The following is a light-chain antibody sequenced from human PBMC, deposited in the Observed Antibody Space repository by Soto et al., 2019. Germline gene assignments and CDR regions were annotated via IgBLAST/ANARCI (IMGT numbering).Light chain of an antibody. V-gene: IGKV3D-15*01. CDR3: QRYNNWPPIT. J-gene: IGKJ5*01. CDR1: QSVSNN. Sequence: EIVLTQSPGTLSLSPGERATLSCRASQSVSNNYLAWYQQKPGQAPRLLIYGASTRATGIPARFSGSGSGTDFTLTISSLQSEDFAVYYCQRYNNWPPITFGQGTRLEIK. CDR2: GAS.